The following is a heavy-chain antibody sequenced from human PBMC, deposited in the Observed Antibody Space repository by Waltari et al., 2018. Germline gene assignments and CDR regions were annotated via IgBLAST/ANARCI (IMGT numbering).Heavy chain of an antibody. J-gene: IGHJ5*02. V-gene: IGHV4-38-2*02. Sequence: QVQLQQSGPGLVKPSETLSLTCTVSGYSISNVYYWGWIRQPPGKGLEWIGSIHHSGSPYYNPSLNSRVTISLETSKNQFSLKLTSVAATDTAIYYCARQPIEGNLPDWFDPWGQGTLVTVSS. CDR1: GYSISNVYY. CDR2: IHHSGSP. CDR3: ARQPIEGNLPDWFDP. D-gene: IGHD1-1*01.